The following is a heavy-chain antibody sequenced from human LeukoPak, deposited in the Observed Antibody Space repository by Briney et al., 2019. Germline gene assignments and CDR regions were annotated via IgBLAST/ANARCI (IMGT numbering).Heavy chain of an antibody. CDR1: GGSFSGYY. V-gene: IGHV4-59*01. J-gene: IGHJ4*02. CDR3: ARAGILGSGYYHY. Sequence: SETLSLTCAVYGGSFSGYYWSWIRQPPGKGLEWIGYIYYSGSTNYNPSLKSRVTISVDTSKNQFSLKLSSVTAADTAVYYCARAGILGSGYYHYWGQGTLVTVSS. D-gene: IGHD3-22*01. CDR2: IYYSGST.